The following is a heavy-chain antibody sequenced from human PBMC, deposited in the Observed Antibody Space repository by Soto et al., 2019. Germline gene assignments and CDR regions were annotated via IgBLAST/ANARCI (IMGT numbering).Heavy chain of an antibody. Sequence: QVQLVQSGAEVKKPGASVKVSCKASGYTFTSYDINWVRQATGQGLEWMGWMNPNSGNTGYAQKFQGRVTMTRNTSISTSYMELSSLRSEDTAVYYCARLTYCSGGSCYFSYYYYGMDVWCQGTTVTVSS. CDR3: ARLTYCSGGSCYFSYYYYGMDV. CDR1: GYTFTSYD. CDR2: MNPNSGNT. D-gene: IGHD2-15*01. V-gene: IGHV1-8*01. J-gene: IGHJ6*02.